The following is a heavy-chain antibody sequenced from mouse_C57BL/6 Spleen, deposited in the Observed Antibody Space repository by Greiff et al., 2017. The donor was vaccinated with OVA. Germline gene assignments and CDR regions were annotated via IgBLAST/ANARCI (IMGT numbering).Heavy chain of an antibody. CDR1: GYTFISYW. Sequence: QVHVKQPGAELVMPGASAKMSCKASGYTFISYWIICVKQRPRQGLVWSGDIYPGSGSTNYNEKKESKATLTVDTSANTAYMQLSSLTSEDSAVYYYGRGGFGYFDVWGTGTTVTVSS. V-gene: IGHV1-55*01. CDR3: GRGGFGYFDV. CDR2: IYPGSGST. J-gene: IGHJ1*03.